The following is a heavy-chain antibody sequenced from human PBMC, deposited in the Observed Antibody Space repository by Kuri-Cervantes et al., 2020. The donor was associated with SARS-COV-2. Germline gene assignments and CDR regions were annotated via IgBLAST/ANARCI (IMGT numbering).Heavy chain of an antibody. V-gene: IGHV3-15*01. CDR2: IKSKGAGGTR. J-gene: IGHJ4*02. CDR3: TWEFPQGRLGH. Sequence: GGSLRLSCAASGFPFTGAWMTWVRQAPGKGLEWVGRIKSKGAGGTRDYSAPVKGSFSISRDDSKTTVYQQMKILKTESTALYYCTWEFPQGRLGHWGQGTLVTVSS. CDR1: GFPFTGAW. D-gene: IGHD1-26*01.